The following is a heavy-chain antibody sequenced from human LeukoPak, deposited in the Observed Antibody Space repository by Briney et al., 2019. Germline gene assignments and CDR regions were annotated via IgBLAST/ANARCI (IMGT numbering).Heavy chain of an antibody. J-gene: IGHJ4*02. CDR3: ARDLMITFGGADSLDS. CDR1: GFTFKSYG. Sequence: GRSLRLSCEVSGFTFKSYGMHWVRQAPGKGLEWVADIWYDGSAKYYADSVKGRFTISRDNSKNMLYLQMNSLRVEDTAVYYCARDLMITFGGADSLDSWGQGTLVTVSS. D-gene: IGHD3-16*01. V-gene: IGHV3-33*01. CDR2: IWYDGSAK.